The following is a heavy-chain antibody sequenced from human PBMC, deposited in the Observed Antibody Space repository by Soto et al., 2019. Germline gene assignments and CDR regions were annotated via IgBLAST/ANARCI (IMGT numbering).Heavy chain of an antibody. J-gene: IGHJ4*02. D-gene: IGHD2-2*01. V-gene: IGHV1-3*01. CDR2: INGGNGDT. CDR1: GYTFTGYA. Sequence: ASVKVSCKASGYTFTGYAMHWVRQAPGQRLEWMGWINGGNGDTKYAQKFQGRVTITRDTSASTAYMELTSLGSEDTAVYDCARGYCSSTSCQYYLDNWGQGTLVTVSS. CDR3: ARGYCSSTSCQYYLDN.